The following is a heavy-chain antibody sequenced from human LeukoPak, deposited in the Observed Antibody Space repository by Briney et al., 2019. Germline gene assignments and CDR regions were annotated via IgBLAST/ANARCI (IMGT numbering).Heavy chain of an antibody. CDR3: ARVSSDSYSPFDY. D-gene: IGHD6-19*01. Sequence: GGSLRLSRAASGFTFSAYNINWFPQPPGKGLEWISYISTTGTTIHYADSVKGRFTISRDNAKSTLYLLMNSLRAEDTAVYYCARVSSDSYSPFDYWGQGTLVTVSS. V-gene: IGHV3-48*04. CDR1: GFTFSAYN. J-gene: IGHJ4*02. CDR2: ISTTGTTI.